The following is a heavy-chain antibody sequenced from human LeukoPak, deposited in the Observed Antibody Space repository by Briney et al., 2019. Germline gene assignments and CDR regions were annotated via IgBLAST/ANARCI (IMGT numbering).Heavy chain of an antibody. J-gene: IGHJ6*02. Sequence: GGSLRLSCAASGFTFSSYWMSWVRQAPGKGLEWVANIKQDGSGKYYVDSVKGRFTISRDNAKNSLYLQMNSLRAEDTAVYYCARYSSGWYLNYYYYGMDVWGQGTTVTVSS. CDR1: GFTFSSYW. V-gene: IGHV3-7*01. CDR3: ARYSSGWYLNYYYYGMDV. CDR2: IKQDGSGK. D-gene: IGHD6-19*01.